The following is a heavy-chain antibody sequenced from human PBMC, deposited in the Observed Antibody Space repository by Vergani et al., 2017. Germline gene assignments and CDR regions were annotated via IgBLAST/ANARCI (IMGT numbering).Heavy chain of an antibody. J-gene: IGHJ4*02. CDR2: IYTSGST. CDR3: ARYPYGDYERGFDY. CDR1: GGSISSGSYY. D-gene: IGHD4-17*01. Sequence: QVQLQESGPGLVKPSQTLSLTCTVSGGSISSGSYYWSWIRQPAGKGREWIGRIYTSGSTNYNPSLKSRFTISVDTSKNQFSLKLSSVTAADTAVYYCARYPYGDYERGFDYWGQGTLVTVSS. V-gene: IGHV4-61*02.